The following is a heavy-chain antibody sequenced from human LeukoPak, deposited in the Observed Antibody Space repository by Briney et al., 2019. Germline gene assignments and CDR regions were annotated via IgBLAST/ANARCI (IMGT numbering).Heavy chain of an antibody. D-gene: IGHD6-13*01. V-gene: IGHV4-34*01. J-gene: IGHJ5*02. Sequence: PSETLSLTCTVSGGSISSYYWSWIRQPPGKGLEWIGEINHSGSTNYNPSLKSRVTISVDTSKNQFSLKLSSVTAADTAVYYCARGGGSSWYGRFNPWGQGTLVTVSS. CDR2: INHSGST. CDR3: ARGGGSSWYGRFNP. CDR1: GGSISSYY.